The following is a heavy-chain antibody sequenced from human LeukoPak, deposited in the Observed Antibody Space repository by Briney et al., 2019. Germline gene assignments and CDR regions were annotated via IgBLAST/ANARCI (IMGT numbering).Heavy chain of an antibody. D-gene: IGHD3-9*01. J-gene: IGHJ1*01. Sequence: GGSLRLSCAASGFTFSSYSMNWVRQAPGKGLEWVSSISSSSSYIYYADSVKGRFTISRDNAKNSLYLQMNSLRAEDMAVYYCARARLRYFDWLPHFLFQPWGQGTLVTVSS. V-gene: IGHV3-21*01. CDR1: GFTFSSYS. CDR2: ISSSSSYI. CDR3: ARARLRYFDWLPHFLFQP.